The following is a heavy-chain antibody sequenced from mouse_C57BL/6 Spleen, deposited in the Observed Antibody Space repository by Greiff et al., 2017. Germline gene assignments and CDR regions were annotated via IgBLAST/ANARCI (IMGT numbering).Heavy chain of an antibody. V-gene: IGHV5-9-1*02. CDR3: TREGNGNYDYYAKDY. CDR2: ISSGGDYI. CDR1: GFTFSSYA. D-gene: IGHD2-1*01. Sequence: EVKLVESGEGLVKPGGSLKLSCAASGFTFSSYAMSWVRQTPEKRLEWVAYISSGGDYIYYADTVKGRFTISRDNARNTLYLQMSSLKSEDTAMYYCTREGNGNYDYYAKDYWGQGASVTVSS. J-gene: IGHJ4*01.